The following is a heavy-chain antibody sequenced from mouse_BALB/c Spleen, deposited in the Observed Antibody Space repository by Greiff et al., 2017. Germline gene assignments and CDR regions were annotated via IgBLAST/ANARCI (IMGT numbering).Heavy chain of an antibody. V-gene: IGHV14-3*02. D-gene: IGHD1-2*01. Sequence: VQLQQSGAELVKPGASVKLSCTVSGFNIKDTYMHWVKQRPEQGLEWIGRIDPANGNTKYDPKFQGMATITADTSSNTVYLQLSSLTSEDTAVYYCAVYYGCWFAYWGQGTLVTVSA. CDR1: GFNIKDTY. CDR3: AVYYGCWFAY. J-gene: IGHJ3*01. CDR2: IDPANGNT.